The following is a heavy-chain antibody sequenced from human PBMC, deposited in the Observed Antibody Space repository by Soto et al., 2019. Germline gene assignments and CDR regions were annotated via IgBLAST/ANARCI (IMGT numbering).Heavy chain of an antibody. CDR1: GGTFSNYP. CDR2: IIPIFGKV. Sequence: QVQLVQSGAEVKKPGSSVKVSCKASGGTFSNYPFTWVRQAPGQGLKWMGGIIPIFGKVTYAQKFQGRVTISADESTSTAYMEMSSLTSEDTAVYYCARPRTVATTKGYDYWGQGTLVTVSS. D-gene: IGHD1-1*01. J-gene: IGHJ4*02. V-gene: IGHV1-69*01. CDR3: ARPRTVATTKGYDY.